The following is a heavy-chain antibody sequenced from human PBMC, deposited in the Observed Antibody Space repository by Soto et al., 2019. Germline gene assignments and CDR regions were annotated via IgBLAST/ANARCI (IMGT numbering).Heavy chain of an antibody. V-gene: IGHV3-7*03. CDR2: IKQDGSEK. CDR3: ARERYYDILTGYTSTGWFDP. D-gene: IGHD3-9*01. Sequence: PGGSRRRSCAASGFTYSSYWMSWVRQAPGKGLEWVANIKQDGSEKYYVDSVKGRFTISRDNAKNSLYLQMNSLRAEDTAVYYCARERYYDILTGYTSTGWFDPWGQGTLGTVSS. J-gene: IGHJ5*02. CDR1: GFTYSSYW.